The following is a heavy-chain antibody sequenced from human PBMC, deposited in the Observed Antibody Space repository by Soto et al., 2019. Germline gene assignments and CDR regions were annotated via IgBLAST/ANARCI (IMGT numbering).Heavy chain of an antibody. CDR3: AILYCSGGSCPGKNWFDP. Sequence: SETLSLTCAVYGGSFSGYYWSWSRQPPWKGLEWIGEINHSGSTNYNPSPKSRVTISVDTSKNQFSLKLSSVTAADTAVYYCAILYCSGGSCPGKNWFDPWGQGTLVTVSS. D-gene: IGHD2-15*01. V-gene: IGHV4-34*01. J-gene: IGHJ5*02. CDR2: INHSGST. CDR1: GGSFSGYY.